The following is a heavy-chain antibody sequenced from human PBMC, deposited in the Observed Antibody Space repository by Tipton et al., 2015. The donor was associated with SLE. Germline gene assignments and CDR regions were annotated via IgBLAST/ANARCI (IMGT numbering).Heavy chain of an antibody. V-gene: IGHV3-23*01. J-gene: IGHJ4*02. CDR3: ATSPLTGDAS. CDR1: GFTFSSYA. Sequence: GSLRLSCAASGFTFSSYAMSWVRQAPGKGLEWVSAISGSGGSTYYADSVKGRFTISRDNAKNSLYLQMNSLRAEDTAVYYCATSPLTGDASWGQGTLVTVSS. CDR2: ISGSGGST. D-gene: IGHD7-27*01.